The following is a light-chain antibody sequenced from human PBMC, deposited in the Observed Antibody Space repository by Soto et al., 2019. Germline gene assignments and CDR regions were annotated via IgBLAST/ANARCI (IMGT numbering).Light chain of an antibody. J-gene: IGKJ1*01. CDR3: QQYYSYPRT. CDR1: QGISSY. Sequence: AIRMTRSPSSFSASTRDRVTITCRASQGISSYLAWYQQKPGKAPKLLIYAASTLQSGVPSRFSGSGSGTDCTLTISCLQSEDFATYYCQQYYSYPRTFGQGTKVDIK. CDR2: AAS. V-gene: IGKV1-8*01.